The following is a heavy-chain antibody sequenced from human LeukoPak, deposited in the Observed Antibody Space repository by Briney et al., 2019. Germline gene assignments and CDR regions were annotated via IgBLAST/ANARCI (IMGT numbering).Heavy chain of an antibody. V-gene: IGHV3-33*08. CDR3: AREPGRIAAAGTPFDY. CDR1: GFTFSSYG. D-gene: IGHD6-13*01. CDR2: IWYDGSNK. J-gene: IGHJ4*02. Sequence: PGRSLRLSCAASGFTFSSYGMHWVRQAPGKGLEWVAVIWYDGSNKYYADSVKGRFTISRDNSKNTLYLQMNSLRAEDTAVYYCAREPGRIAAAGTPFDYWGQGTLVTVSS.